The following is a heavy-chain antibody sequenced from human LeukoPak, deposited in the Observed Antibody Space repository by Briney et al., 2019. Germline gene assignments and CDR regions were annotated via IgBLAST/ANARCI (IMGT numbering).Heavy chain of an antibody. CDR1: GYSISSGYY. J-gene: IGHJ4*02. V-gene: IGHV4-38-2*02. CDR2: IYHSGST. CDR3: ARADSRRLGGYYYFDY. Sequence: KPSETLSLTCTVSGYSISSGYYWGWIRQPPGKGLEWIGSIYHSGSTYYNPSLKSRVTISVDTSKNQFSLKLSSVTAADTAVYYCARADSRRLGGYYYFDYWGQGTLVTVSS. D-gene: IGHD3-22*01.